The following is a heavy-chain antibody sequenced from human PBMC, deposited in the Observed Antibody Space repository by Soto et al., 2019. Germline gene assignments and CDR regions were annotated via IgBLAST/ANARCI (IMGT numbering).Heavy chain of an antibody. J-gene: IGHJ5*02. CDR3: ARNASGRGWFDP. CDR1: GGSVKSPSHY. Sequence: QVQLKESGPRLVRPSETLSLTCSVSGGSVKSPSHYWSWIRQSPGKGLEWIGNVYYIGTTDYNPSLENRVTILVDRSDNHFSLKLRSVTVDDTAVYYCARNASGRGWFDPWGQGVPVTVSS. CDR2: VYYIGTT. V-gene: IGHV4-61*03. D-gene: IGHD3-10*01.